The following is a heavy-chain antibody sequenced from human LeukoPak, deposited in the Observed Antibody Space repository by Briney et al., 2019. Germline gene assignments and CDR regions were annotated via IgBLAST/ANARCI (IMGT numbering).Heavy chain of an antibody. CDR1: GGSFSGYY. V-gene: IGHV4-34*01. D-gene: IGHD5-12*01. CDR3: ARGGSGYDSFYYYGMDV. CDR2: INHSGST. J-gene: IGHJ6*02. Sequence: SETLSLTCAVYGGSFSGYYWNWIRQPPGKGLEWIGEINHSGSTNYNPSLKSRVTISVDTSKNQFSLKPSSVTAADTAVYYCARGGSGYDSFYYYGMDVWGQGTTVTVSS.